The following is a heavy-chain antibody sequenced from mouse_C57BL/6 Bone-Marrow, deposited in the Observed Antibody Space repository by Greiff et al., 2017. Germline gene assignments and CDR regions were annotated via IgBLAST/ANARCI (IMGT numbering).Heavy chain of an antibody. V-gene: IGHV5-12*01. CDR2: ISNGGGST. D-gene: IGHD2-4*01. J-gene: IGHJ1*03. Sequence: DVKLVESGGGLVQPGGSLKLSCAASGFTFSDYYMYWVRQTPEKRLAWVAYISNGGGSTYYQDTVKGRFTISRDNAKNTLYLQMSRLKSEDTAMYYCARHGDYDGYFDVWGTGTTVTVSS. CDR3: ARHGDYDGYFDV. CDR1: GFTFSDYY.